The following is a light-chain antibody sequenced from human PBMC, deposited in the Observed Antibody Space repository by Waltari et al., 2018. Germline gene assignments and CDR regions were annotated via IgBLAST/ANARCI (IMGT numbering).Light chain of an antibody. CDR2: FAS. V-gene: IGKV1-16*01. CDR1: QAISDF. J-gene: IGKJ1*01. Sequence: DIQMTQSPSSLSVSVGDTVTITCRASQAISDFLAWYQQKPGKAPKPLIFFASNLESGVPSMFSGSGSGTEFTLTISNVQPEDFATYYCQHYDSVPPTFGQGTTVEI. CDR3: QHYDSVPPT.